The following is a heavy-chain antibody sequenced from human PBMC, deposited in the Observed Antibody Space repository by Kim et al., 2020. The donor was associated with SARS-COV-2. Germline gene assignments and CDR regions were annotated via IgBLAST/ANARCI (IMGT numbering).Heavy chain of an antibody. CDR2: IYYSGST. D-gene: IGHD4-4*01. CDR3: ARYDYSQGVFDY. J-gene: IGHJ4*02. V-gene: IGHV4-59*13. Sequence: SETLSLTCTVSGGSISSYYWSWIRQPPGKGLEWIGYIYYSGSTNYNPSLKSRVTISVDTSKNQFSLKLSSVTAADTAVYYCARYDYSQGVFDYWGQGTLVTVSS. CDR1: GGSISSYY.